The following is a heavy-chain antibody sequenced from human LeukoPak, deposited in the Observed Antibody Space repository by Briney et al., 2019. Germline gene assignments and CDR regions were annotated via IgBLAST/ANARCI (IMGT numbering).Heavy chain of an antibody. D-gene: IGHD6-13*01. J-gene: IGHJ4*02. CDR2: IWYDGSNK. V-gene: IGHV3-33*08. CDR3: ARDGREQQLASGLDY. CDR1: GFTFSTYA. Sequence: PGGSLRLSCTASGFTFSTYAMHWVRQAPGKGLEWVAVIWYDGSNKYYADSVKGRFTISRDNSKNTLYLQMNSLRAEDTAVYYCARDGREQQLASGLDYWGRGTLVTVSS.